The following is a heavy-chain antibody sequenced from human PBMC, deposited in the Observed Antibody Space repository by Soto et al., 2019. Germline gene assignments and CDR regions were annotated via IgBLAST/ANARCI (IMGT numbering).Heavy chain of an antibody. D-gene: IGHD2-2*01. CDR3: ATTREDIVVVPAVYYYYYMDV. CDR1: GGSISSSSYY. V-gene: IGHV4-39*01. CDR2: IYYSGST. J-gene: IGHJ6*03. Sequence: PSATLSLTCTVSGGSISSSSYYWGWIRQPPGKGLEWIGSIYYSGSTYYNPSLKSRVTISVDTSKNQFSLKLSSVTAADTAVYYCATTREDIVVVPAVYYYYYMDVWGKGTTVTVSS.